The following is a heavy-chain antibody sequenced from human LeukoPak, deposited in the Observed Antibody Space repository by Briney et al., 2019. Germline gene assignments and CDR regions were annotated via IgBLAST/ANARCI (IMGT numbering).Heavy chain of an antibody. CDR3: ARGLYSSSWSHRKGGFDY. D-gene: IGHD6-13*01. Sequence: PGGSLRLSCAASGFTFSSYSMNWVRQAPGKGLEWVSSISSSSSYIYYADSVKGRFTISRDNAKNSLYLQMNSLRADDTAVYYCARGLYSSSWSHRKGGFDYWGQGTLVTVSS. V-gene: IGHV3-21*01. CDR2: ISSSSSYI. J-gene: IGHJ4*02. CDR1: GFTFSSYS.